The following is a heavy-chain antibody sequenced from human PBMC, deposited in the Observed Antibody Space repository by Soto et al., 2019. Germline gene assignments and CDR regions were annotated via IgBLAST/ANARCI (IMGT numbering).Heavy chain of an antibody. D-gene: IGHD3-22*01. CDR3: ARRPYYFELNWYFDL. CDR2: IYYSGTT. V-gene: IGHV4-39*01. J-gene: IGHJ2*01. Sequence: PSETLSLTCTVSGGSISSGVYYWSWIRQPPGKGLEWIGSIYYSGTTYNNPSLESRVTISIDASKSQFSLKLSSVTAADTAIYYCARRPYYFELNWYFDLWGRGTLVTVSS. CDR1: GGSISSGVYY.